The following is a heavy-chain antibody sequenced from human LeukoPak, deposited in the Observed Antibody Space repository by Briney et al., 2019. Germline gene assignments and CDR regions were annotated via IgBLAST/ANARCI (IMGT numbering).Heavy chain of an antibody. V-gene: IGHV4-31*03. CDR2: ISYSGST. Sequence: SETLSLTCTVSSGSISSGGYYWSWIRQHPGKGLEWIGYISYSGSTYYNPSFKSRLTISLDTSEKQFSLKLSSVTAADTAVYNCASLQYYYYYMDVWGKGTTVTVSS. J-gene: IGHJ6*03. CDR3: ASLQYYYYYMDV. CDR1: SGSISSGGYY.